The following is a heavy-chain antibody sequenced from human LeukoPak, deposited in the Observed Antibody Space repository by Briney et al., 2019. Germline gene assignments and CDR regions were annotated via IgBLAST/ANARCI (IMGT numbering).Heavy chain of an antibody. J-gene: IGHJ5*02. Sequence: SVKVSCMASGGTFSSYAISWVRHAPGQGLEWMGRIIPIFGTANSAQKFQGRVTITTDESTSTAYMELSSLRSEDTAVYYCATQAAAGTYWFDPWGQGTLVIVSS. CDR3: ATQAAAGTYWFDP. D-gene: IGHD6-13*01. CDR2: IIPIFGTA. CDR1: GGTFSSYA. V-gene: IGHV1-69*05.